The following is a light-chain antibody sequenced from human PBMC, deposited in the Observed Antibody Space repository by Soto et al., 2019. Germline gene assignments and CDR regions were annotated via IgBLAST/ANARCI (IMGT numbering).Light chain of an antibody. CDR2: GNK. V-gene: IGLV1-40*01. CDR3: QSYDNSLSPHVV. J-gene: IGLJ2*01. Sequence: QSVLTQPPSVSGAPGQRVTISCTGGTSNIGANYDVHWYQQLPGKAPKLLIYGNKNRPSGVPDRFSASKSGTSASLAITGLQAEDEADYYCQSYDNSLSPHVVFGGGTKLTVL. CDR1: TSNIGANYD.